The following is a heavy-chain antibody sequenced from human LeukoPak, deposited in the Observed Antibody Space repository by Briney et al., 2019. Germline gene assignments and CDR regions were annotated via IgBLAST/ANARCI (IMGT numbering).Heavy chain of an antibody. Sequence: PGGSLRLSCVGSKFIVSDNCMTWVRQAPGKGLEWVSVIYSDGTTFYSDSVKGRFAISRDNSKNILYLQMNGLRAEDTAVYYCARDLAYCTNGECYRRFDYWGQGTLVTVSS. CDR3: ARDLAYCTNGECYRRFDY. CDR2: IYSDGTT. V-gene: IGHV3-53*01. D-gene: IGHD2-8*01. J-gene: IGHJ4*02. CDR1: KFIVSDNC.